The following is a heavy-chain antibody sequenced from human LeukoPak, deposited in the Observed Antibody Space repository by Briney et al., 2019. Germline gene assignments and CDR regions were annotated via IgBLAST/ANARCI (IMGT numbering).Heavy chain of an antibody. D-gene: IGHD2-2*01. CDR3: ARDLRYCSSASCSENGAFDI. CDR1: GFTFSSYT. V-gene: IGHV3-21*01. CDR2: ISSSGSFI. Sequence: GGSLRLSCATSGFTFSSYTMNWVRQAPGEGLEWVSSISSSGSFIYYADSVKGRFTISRDNARNSLFLQMNSLRAEDTAVYYCARDLRYCSSASCSENGAFDIWGQGTMVTVSS. J-gene: IGHJ3*02.